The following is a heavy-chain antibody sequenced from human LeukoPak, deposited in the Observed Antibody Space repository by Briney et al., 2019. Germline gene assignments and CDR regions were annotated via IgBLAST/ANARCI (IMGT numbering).Heavy chain of an antibody. V-gene: IGHV3-21*01. CDR2: ISSSSSYI. D-gene: IGHD3-22*01. Sequence: TGGSLRLSCAASGFTFSSYSMNWVRQAPGKGLEWVSSISSSSSYIYYADSVKGRFTISRDNDKNSQYLQMNSLRAEDTAVYYCARSSYEDYYDSSGAFDYWGQGTLVTVSS. J-gene: IGHJ4*02. CDR3: ARSSYEDYYDSSGAFDY. CDR1: GFTFSSYS.